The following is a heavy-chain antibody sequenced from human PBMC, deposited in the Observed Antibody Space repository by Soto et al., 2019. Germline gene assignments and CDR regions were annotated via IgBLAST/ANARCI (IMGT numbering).Heavy chain of an antibody. CDR1: GDSVSSNSAA. CDR2: TYYRSKWYN. CDR3: QRGLALSGSYLRAFDS. D-gene: IGHD1-26*01. V-gene: IGHV6-1*01. J-gene: IGHJ4*02. Sequence: PSQTLSLTCAISGDSVSSNSAAWNWIRQSPSRGLEWLGRTYYRSKWYNDYAVSVKSRITINPDTSKNQFSLQLNSVTPEDTAVYYCQRGLALSGSYLRAFDSRGQRTLVTVSX.